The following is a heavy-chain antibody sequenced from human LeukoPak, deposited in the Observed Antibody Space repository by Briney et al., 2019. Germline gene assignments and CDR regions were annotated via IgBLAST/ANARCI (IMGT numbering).Heavy chain of an antibody. Sequence: EASVKVSRKASGYTFTGYYMHWVRPAPGQGLEWMGWINPNSGGTNYAQKFQGRVTMTRDTSISTAYMGLIRLRSDDTAVFYCARSPYSSGYWYYIDYWGQGTLVTVSS. CDR1: GYTFTGYY. V-gene: IGHV1-2*02. CDR2: INPNSGGT. D-gene: IGHD3-22*01. CDR3: ARSPYSSGYWYYIDY. J-gene: IGHJ4*02.